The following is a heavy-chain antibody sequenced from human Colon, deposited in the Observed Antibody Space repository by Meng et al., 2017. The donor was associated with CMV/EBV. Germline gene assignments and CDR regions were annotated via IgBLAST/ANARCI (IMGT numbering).Heavy chain of an antibody. J-gene: IGHJ4*02. Sequence: GGSLSLSCAASGFTFHDYWMHWVRQVPGKGLEWVERINTDGASKTYADYVRGRFTISRDNPKDTVFLQMTSLRADDTAIYYCVREKGDGINRFHDLDDWAQGTQVTVSS. V-gene: IGHV3-74*01. CDR2: INTDGASK. CDR3: VREKGDGINRFHDLDD. CDR1: GFTFHDYW. D-gene: IGHD5-24*01.